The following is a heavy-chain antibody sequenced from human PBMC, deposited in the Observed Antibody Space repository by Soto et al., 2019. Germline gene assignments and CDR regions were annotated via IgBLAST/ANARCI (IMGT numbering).Heavy chain of an antibody. CDR2: INPSSGST. CDR1: GYTFTSYY. CDR3: ARAQAWGMHDY. D-gene: IGHD7-27*01. V-gene: IGHV1-46*03. Sequence: QVQLVQSGAEVKKPGASVKISCKASGYTFTSYYIHWVRQAPGQGLEWMGTINPSSGSTTYPQRFQDRVTMTRDTATNTVYMELSSLRSEDTAVYPCARAQAWGMHDYWGQGTLVTVSS. J-gene: IGHJ4*02.